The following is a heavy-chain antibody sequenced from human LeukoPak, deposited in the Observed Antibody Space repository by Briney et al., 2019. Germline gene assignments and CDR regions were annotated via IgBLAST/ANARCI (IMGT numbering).Heavy chain of an antibody. Sequence: PSETLSLTCTVSGYSISSGYYWGWIRQPPGKGLEWIGRIYTSGSTNYNPSLKSRVTMSVDTSKNQFSLKLSSVTAADTAVYYCARDPPVGYWGQGTLVTVSS. D-gene: IGHD4-23*01. CDR3: ARDPPVGY. J-gene: IGHJ4*02. V-gene: IGHV4-38-2*02. CDR1: GYSISSGYY. CDR2: IYTSGST.